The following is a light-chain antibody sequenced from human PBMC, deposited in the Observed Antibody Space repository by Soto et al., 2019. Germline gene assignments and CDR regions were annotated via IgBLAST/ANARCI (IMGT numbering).Light chain of an antibody. J-gene: IGKJ1*01. CDR2: DAS. Sequence: EIVMTQSPATLSVSPGERATLSCRASQSVSSNLAWYQQKPGQAPRLLIHDASTRATGIPARFSGSGSGTEFTLTISSLQSEHFAVYYCQQYNYWPTFGQGTKVEIK. CDR1: QSVSSN. CDR3: QQYNYWPT. V-gene: IGKV3-15*01.